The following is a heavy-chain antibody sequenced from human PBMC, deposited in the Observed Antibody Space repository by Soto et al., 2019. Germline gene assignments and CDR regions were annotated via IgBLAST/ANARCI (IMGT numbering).Heavy chain of an antibody. CDR1: GYTFTSYA. V-gene: IGHV1-3*01. CDR3: AGTRGYCSGGSCPTVVDY. J-gene: IGHJ4*02. D-gene: IGHD2-15*01. Sequence: ASVKVSCKASGYTFTSYAMHWVRQAPGQRLEWMGWINAGNGNTKYSQKFQGRVTITRDTSASTAYMELSSLRSEDTAVYYCAGTRGYCSGGSCPTVVDYWGQGTLVTVSS. CDR2: INAGNGNT.